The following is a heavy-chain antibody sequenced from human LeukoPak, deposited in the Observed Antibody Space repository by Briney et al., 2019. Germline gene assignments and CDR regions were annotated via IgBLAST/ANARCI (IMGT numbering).Heavy chain of an antibody. V-gene: IGHV4-34*01. CDR2: INHSGST. CDR3: ARGRRSGLRGYYFDY. Sequence: SETLSLTCAVSGGSFSGYYWSWIRQPPGKGLEWIGEINHSGSTNYNPSLKSRVTISVDTSKNQFSLKLSSVTAADTAVYYCARGRRSGLRGYYFDYWGQGTLVTVSS. CDR1: GGSFSGYY. D-gene: IGHD4-23*01. J-gene: IGHJ4*02.